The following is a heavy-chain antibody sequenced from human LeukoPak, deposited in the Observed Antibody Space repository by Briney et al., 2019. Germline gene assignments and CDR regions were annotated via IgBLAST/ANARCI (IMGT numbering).Heavy chain of an antibody. D-gene: IGHD4-17*01. Sequence: GGSLRLSCAASGFTFSSYWMHWVRQTPGKGLVWVSRINSDGSTTSYADSVKGRFTISRDNAKNTLYLQMSSLRAEDTAVYYCARARDYGDYVNWFDPWGQGTLVSVSS. CDR3: ARARDYGDYVNWFDP. V-gene: IGHV3-74*01. J-gene: IGHJ5*02. CDR1: GFTFSSYW. CDR2: INSDGSTT.